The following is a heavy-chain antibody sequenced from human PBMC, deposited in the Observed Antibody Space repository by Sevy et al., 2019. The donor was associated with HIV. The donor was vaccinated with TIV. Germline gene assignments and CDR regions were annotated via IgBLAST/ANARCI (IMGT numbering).Heavy chain of an antibody. Sequence: GESLKISCKGSGYDFTPYWIGWVRQMPGQGLEWMGIICPGHSDTGYSPSFQGQVTISVDKSINTAFLQWSSLRASDTAIYYCESQGDLDYFDYWGQGTLVTVSS. CDR1: GYDFTPYW. CDR2: ICPGHSDT. D-gene: IGHD3-10*01. J-gene: IGHJ4*02. CDR3: ESQGDLDYFDY. V-gene: IGHV5-51*01.